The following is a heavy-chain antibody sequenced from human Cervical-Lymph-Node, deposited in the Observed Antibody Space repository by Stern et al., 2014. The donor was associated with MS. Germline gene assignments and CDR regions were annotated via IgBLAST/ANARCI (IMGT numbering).Heavy chain of an antibody. CDR1: GGTLNTSA. J-gene: IGHJ4*02. CDR2: IIPIFGAT. V-gene: IGHV1-69*13. Sequence: QDQLVQSGAEVKKPGSSVKVSCKASGGTLNTSAINWVRQAPGQGLEWMGGIIPIFGATNYAQNFQGRLTITADESTTTAYMELNSLMSEDTAMYYCARVRCPNGVCYPRLDYWGQGILVTVSS. CDR3: ARVRCPNGVCYPRLDY. D-gene: IGHD2-8*01.